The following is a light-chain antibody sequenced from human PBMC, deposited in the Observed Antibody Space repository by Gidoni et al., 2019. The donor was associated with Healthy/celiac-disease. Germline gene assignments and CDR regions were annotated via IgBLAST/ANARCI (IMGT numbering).Light chain of an antibody. J-gene: IGKJ3*01. Sequence: EIVLTQSPATLSLSPGERATLSCRASQSVSSDLAWYQQKPGQAPRLLIYDASNRAPGIPARFSGSGSGTDFTLTISSLEPEDFAVYYCQQRSNWPPGFTFGPGTKVDIK. CDR3: QQRSNWPPGFT. V-gene: IGKV3-11*01. CDR2: DAS. CDR1: QSVSSD.